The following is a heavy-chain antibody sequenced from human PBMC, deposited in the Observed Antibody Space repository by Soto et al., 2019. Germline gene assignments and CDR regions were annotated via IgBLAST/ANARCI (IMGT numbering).Heavy chain of an antibody. J-gene: IGHJ3*02. CDR2: IYSNGQS. V-gene: IGHV3-53*01. Sequence: LRLSCAASGVTVSKNYMSWVRQASGKGLEWVSVIYSNGQSYYADSVKGRFTISRDNSKNMLYLEMNSLRVEDTAMYYCARDRDNDSVFDIWGQGTMVTVSS. D-gene: IGHD3-10*01. CDR1: GVTVSKNY. CDR3: ARDRDNDSVFDI.